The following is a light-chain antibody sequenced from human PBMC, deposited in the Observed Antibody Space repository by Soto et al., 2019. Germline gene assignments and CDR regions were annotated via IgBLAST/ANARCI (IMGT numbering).Light chain of an antibody. J-gene: IGKJ3*01. CDR2: DAS. CDR3: QQRSNWPPLFT. CDR1: QSVSSY. Sequence: EIVLTQSPSTLSLSPGERATLSRRASQSVSSYLAWYQQKPGQAPRLLIYDASNRATGIPARFSGSGSGTDFTLTISSLEPEDSAVYYCQQRSNWPPLFTFGPGTKVYIK. V-gene: IGKV3-11*01.